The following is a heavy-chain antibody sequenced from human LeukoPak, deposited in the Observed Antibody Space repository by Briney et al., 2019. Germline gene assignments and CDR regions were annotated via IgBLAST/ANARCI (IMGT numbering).Heavy chain of an antibody. CDR1: GGSISSSYYY. CDR2: IYYSGST. J-gene: IGHJ4*02. V-gene: IGHV4-30-4*08. Sequence: SETLSLTCTVSGGSISSSYYYWGWIRQPPGKGLEWIGYIYYSGSTYYNPSLKSRVTISVDTSKNQFSLKLSSVTAADTAVYYCARDTYRTTGFDYWGQGTLVTVSS. D-gene: IGHD4-17*01. CDR3: ARDTYRTTGFDY.